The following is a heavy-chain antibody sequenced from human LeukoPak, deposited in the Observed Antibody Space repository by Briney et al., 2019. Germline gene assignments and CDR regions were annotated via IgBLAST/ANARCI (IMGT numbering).Heavy chain of an antibody. J-gene: IGHJ5*02. CDR3: ARGCVLGSTSCYTGWFDP. D-gene: IGHD2-2*02. CDR1: GGSISSGDYY. Sequence: SQTLSLTCTVSGGSISSGDYYWSWIRQPPGKGLEWIGYIYYSGSTYYNPSLKSRVTTSVDTSKNQFSLKLSSVTAADTAVYYCARGCVLGSTSCYTGWFDPWGQGTLVTVSS. V-gene: IGHV4-30-4*08. CDR2: IYYSGST.